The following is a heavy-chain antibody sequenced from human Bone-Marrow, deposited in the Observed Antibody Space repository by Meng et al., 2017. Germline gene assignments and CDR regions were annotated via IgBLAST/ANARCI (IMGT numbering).Heavy chain of an antibody. CDR1: GASISSSSYY. D-gene: IGHD3-22*01. Sequence: GSLRLSCSVSGASISSSSYYWGWVRQPPGKGLEWIGNIFYSGSTYYTPSLKSRVTISVDTSKNQFSLKLTSVTAADTAVYYCARAQSGDYNSSGYYTYFDYWGQGTLVTVSS. V-gene: IGHV4-39*07. J-gene: IGHJ4*02. CDR2: IFYSGST. CDR3: ARAQSGDYNSSGYYTYFDY.